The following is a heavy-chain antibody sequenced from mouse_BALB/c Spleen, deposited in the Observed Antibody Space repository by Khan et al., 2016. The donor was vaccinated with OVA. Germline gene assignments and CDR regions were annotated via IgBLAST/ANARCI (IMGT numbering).Heavy chain of an antibody. J-gene: IGHJ3*01. D-gene: IGHD1-1*01. CDR2: IHYSGST. CDR1: GYSITSGYS. Sequence: EVQLVESGPDLVKPSQSLSLTCTVTGYSITSGYSWHWIRQFPGNRLEWMAYIHYSGSTNYNPSLKSRISITRDTSKNQFFLQLNSVTPEDTATYYCARFYYDGSSFSYWGQGTLVTVSA. CDR3: ARFYYDGSSFSY. V-gene: IGHV3-1*02.